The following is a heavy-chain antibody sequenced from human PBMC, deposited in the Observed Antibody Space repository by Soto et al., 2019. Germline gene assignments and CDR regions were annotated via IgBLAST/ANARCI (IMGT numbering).Heavy chain of an antibody. V-gene: IGHV4-59*08. CDR1: GGSISTYY. CDR2: IYRTGST. J-gene: IGHJ3*02. Sequence: SETLSLTCTVSGGSISTYYWNWIRKSPGKGLEWIGYIYRTGSTHYNPSLNSRAAISLDTSRNRFSLKLNSVTAADTAVYFCARQIGDDPFDIWGQGTMVTVSS. CDR3: ARQIGDDPFDI. D-gene: IGHD3-3*01.